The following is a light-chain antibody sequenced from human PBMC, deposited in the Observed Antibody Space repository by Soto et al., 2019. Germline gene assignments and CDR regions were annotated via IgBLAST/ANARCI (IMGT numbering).Light chain of an antibody. V-gene: IGLV2-14*01. CDR3: SSYTDSSNYV. CDR2: QVT. J-gene: IGLJ1*01. Sequence: QSVLTQPASVSGSPEQSITISCTGTSSDLSIYNYVSWYQQQPGKAPKLMLYQVTNRPSEDSNRLSGSRSGNTASLANSGLHAEEEADYYCSSYTDSSNYVFGTGTKVTVL. CDR1: SSDLSIYNY.